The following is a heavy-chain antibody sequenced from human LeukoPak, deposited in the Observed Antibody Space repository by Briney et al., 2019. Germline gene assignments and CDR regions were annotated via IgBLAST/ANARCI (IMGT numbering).Heavy chain of an antibody. CDR1: GGSVSSSYW. D-gene: IGHD2-21*02. Sequence: SETLSLTCAVSGGSVSSSYWWSWVRQPPGKGLEWIGEVYHSGSTNYYPSLKSRVTISIEKSKNQFSLKLSSVTAADTAVYYCAGAYCGGDCYSGRAFDIWGQGTMVTVSS. J-gene: IGHJ3*02. V-gene: IGHV4-4*02. CDR2: VYHSGST. CDR3: AGAYCGGDCYSGRAFDI.